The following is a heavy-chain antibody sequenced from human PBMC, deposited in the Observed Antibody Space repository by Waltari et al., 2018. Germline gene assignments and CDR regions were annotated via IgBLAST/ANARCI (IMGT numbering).Heavy chain of an antibody. CDR1: GFTFRYYA. D-gene: IGHD3-10*01. J-gene: IGHJ6*02. CDR2: IGDSGRKT. V-gene: IGHV3-23*04. Sequence: EVQVVVSGGGLVQPGGSLRLSCDSSGFTFRYYARRWVRQVPWKGLLWVSGIGDSGRKTYYTESVKGRFTISRDNSKNMVYLQMNSLRDEDTAIYYCAKDKSNSEFYYHGMDVWGRGTTVTVSS. CDR3: AKDKSNSEFYYHGMDV.